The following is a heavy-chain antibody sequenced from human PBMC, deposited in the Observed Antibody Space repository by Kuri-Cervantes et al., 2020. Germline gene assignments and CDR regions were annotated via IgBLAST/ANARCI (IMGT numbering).Heavy chain of an antibody. J-gene: IGHJ4*02. CDR2: ISSSSTPI. D-gene: IGHD2-21*02. CDR3: ARDRGGHIVVVTAPFDY. Sequence: GESLKISRAASGFTFSSYSMNWVRQAPGEGLEWVSYISSSSTPIYYADCEKGRFTISRDFAKNSLYLHMNSLREEDTAVYYCARDRGGHIVVVTAPFDYWGKGTLVTVSS. CDR1: GFTFSSYS. V-gene: IGHV3-48*02.